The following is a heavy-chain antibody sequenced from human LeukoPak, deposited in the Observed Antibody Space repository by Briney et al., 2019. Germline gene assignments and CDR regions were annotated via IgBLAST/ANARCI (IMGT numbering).Heavy chain of an antibody. J-gene: IGHJ4*02. Sequence: ASVKVSCKASGYIFTSYYMHWVRQAPGQGLEWMGIINPSGGSTSYAQKFQGRVTMTRDTSTSTVYMELSSLRSDDTGVYYCARDPVPATIQGPDYWGQGTPVTVSP. V-gene: IGHV1-46*01. CDR2: INPSGGST. CDR1: GYIFTSYY. D-gene: IGHD2-2*02. CDR3: ARDPVPATIQGPDY.